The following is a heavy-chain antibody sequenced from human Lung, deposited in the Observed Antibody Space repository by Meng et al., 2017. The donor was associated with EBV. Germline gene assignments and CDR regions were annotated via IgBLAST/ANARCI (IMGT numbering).Heavy chain of an antibody. Sequence: QVPLVGSGGGVVQPGGSLGLSCVASGFAFSKFGIHWVRQAPGKGLEWVAVITYDGTKKYYADSVEGRFTISRDNSKNTLFLQMNSLKVEDTAVYYCTPFDYWGQGTLVTVSS. J-gene: IGHJ4*02. V-gene: IGHV3-30*03. CDR1: GFAFSKFG. CDR2: ITYDGTKK. CDR3: TPFDY.